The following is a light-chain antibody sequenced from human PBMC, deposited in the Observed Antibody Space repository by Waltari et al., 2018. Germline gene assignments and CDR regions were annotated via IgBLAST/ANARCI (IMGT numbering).Light chain of an antibody. CDR1: QSINSW. CDR3: QQYKSFPWT. V-gene: IGKV1-5*03. CDR2: KAS. Sequence: DIQMTQSPSTLSASVGDRFTITCRASQSINSWLAWSQHKPGKVPKLFIYKASTLESGVPSRFSGSGSGTEFTLTISSLQPDDFATYHCQQYKSFPWTFGQGTKVEIK. J-gene: IGKJ1*01.